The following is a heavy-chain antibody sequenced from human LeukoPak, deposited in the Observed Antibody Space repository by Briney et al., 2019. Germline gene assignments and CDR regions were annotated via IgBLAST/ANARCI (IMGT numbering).Heavy chain of an antibody. CDR3: VRHLSAGRPAFDI. CDR1: GGSINSYY. Sequence: SETLSLTCTVSGGSINSYYWSWIRQPPGKGLEWIGFISYSGSTNFNPSLTRRVTISVDTSNNRISLKLTSLTAADTAVYYCVRHLSAGRPAFDIWGQGTMVTVSS. D-gene: IGHD2-15*01. J-gene: IGHJ3*02. CDR2: ISYSGST. V-gene: IGHV4-59*08.